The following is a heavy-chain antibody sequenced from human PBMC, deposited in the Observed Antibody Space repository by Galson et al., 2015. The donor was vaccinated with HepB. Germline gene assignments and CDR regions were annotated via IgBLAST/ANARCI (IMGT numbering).Heavy chain of an antibody. V-gene: IGHV1-46*01. CDR2: INPSGGST. CDR3: ARDIPLNTRDYYYYYGMDV. J-gene: IGHJ6*02. CDR1: GYTFTSYC. Sequence: SVKVSCKASGYTFTSYCMHWVRQAPGQGLEWVGIINPSGGSTSYAQKFQGRVTMTRDTSTSTVYMELSSLRSEDTAVYYCARDIPLNTRDYYYYYGMDVWGQGTTVTVSS. D-gene: IGHD2-2*02.